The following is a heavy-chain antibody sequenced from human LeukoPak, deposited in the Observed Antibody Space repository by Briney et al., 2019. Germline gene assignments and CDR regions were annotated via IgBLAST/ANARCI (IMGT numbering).Heavy chain of an antibody. D-gene: IGHD3-16*01. CDR1: GFSVSGNY. CDR3: AREGANDAFDI. J-gene: IGHJ3*02. V-gene: IGHV3-66*01. CDR2: IYSGGIT. Sequence: GGSLRLSCAASGFSVSGNYMNWVRQAPGKGLEWVSVIYSGGITYYADSVRGRFSMSRDSPKNTVYLQMNSLRAEDTAVYYCAREGANDAFDIWGQGTMVTVSS.